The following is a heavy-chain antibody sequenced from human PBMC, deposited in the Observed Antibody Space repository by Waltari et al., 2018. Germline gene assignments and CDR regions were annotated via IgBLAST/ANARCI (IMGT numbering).Heavy chain of an antibody. V-gene: IGHV3-53*01. J-gene: IGHJ2*01. Sequence: EVQLVESGGGLIQTGGSVRLSCAASCFTVSSNYMSWVRQAPGKGLEWVSVMYSGGSTYYADSVKGRFTFSRDNSKNTLYLQMNSLRAEDTAVYYCARGFWIWYFDLWGRGTLVTVSS. CDR2: MYSGGST. D-gene: IGHD3-3*01. CDR3: ARGFWIWYFDL. CDR1: CFTVSSNY.